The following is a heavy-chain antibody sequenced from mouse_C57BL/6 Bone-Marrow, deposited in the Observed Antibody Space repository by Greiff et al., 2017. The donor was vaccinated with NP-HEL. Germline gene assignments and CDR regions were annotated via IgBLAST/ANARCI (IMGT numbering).Heavy chain of an antibody. CDR3: ARRDSYYYGSSYVYFDY. V-gene: IGHV5-6*02. D-gene: IGHD1-1*01. Sequence: EVMLVESGGDLVKPGGSLKLSCAASGFTFSSYGMSWVRQTPDKRLEWVATISSGGSYTYYPDSVKGRFTISRDNAKNTLYLQMSSLKSEDTAMYYCARRDSYYYGSSYVYFDYWGQGTTLTVSS. CDR1: GFTFSSYG. J-gene: IGHJ2*01. CDR2: ISSGGSYT.